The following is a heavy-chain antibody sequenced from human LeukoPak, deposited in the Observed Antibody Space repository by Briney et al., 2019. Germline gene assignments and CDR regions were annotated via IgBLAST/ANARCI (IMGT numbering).Heavy chain of an antibody. J-gene: IGHJ4*02. D-gene: IGHD1-7*01. CDR1: GYSFTSYW. Sequence: GESLKISCKGSGYSFTSYWIGWVRQMPGKGLEWMGIIYPGDSDTRYSPSFQGQVTISADKSISTAYLQWSSPKASDTAMYYCARTHNWNYYYFDYWGQGTLVTVSS. V-gene: IGHV5-51*01. CDR3: ARTHNWNYYYFDY. CDR2: IYPGDSDT.